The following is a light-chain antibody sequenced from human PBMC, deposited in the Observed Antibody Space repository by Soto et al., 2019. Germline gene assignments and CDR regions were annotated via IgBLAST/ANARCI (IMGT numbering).Light chain of an antibody. J-gene: IGLJ3*02. CDR1: SGSVSTSHY. CDR2: NIE. Sequence: QTVVTQEASLSVSPGGTVTLTCGLNSGSVSTSHYPSWYQQTPGQPPRTLILNIESRPSGVPGRFSGTIIGRRAALTITGAQSEDESDYYCMLSVGTGVWVFGGGTKLTVL. CDR3: MLSVGTGVWV. V-gene: IGLV8-61*01.